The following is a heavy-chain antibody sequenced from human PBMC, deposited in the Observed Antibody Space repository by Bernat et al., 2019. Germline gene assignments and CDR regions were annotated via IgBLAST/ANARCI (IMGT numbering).Heavy chain of an antibody. CDR1: GFTFSSYG. V-gene: IGHV3-30*18. CDR2: ISYDGSNK. D-gene: IGHD6-13*01. J-gene: IGHJ6*02. CDR3: AKDWSDGSSWYRGYGMDV. Sequence: QVQLVESGGGVVQPGRSLRLSCAASGFTFSSYGMHWVRQAPGKGLEWVAVISYDGSNKYYADSVKGRFTISRDNSKNTLYLQMNSLRAEDTAVYYCAKDWSDGSSWYRGYGMDVWGQGTTVTVSS.